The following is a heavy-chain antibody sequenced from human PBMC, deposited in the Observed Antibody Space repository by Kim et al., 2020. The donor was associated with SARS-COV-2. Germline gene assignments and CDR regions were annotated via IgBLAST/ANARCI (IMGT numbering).Heavy chain of an antibody. CDR2: ISSSGGST. CDR1: GFIFSDYV. J-gene: IGHJ2*01. V-gene: IGHV3-23*01. Sequence: GGSLRLSCEASGFIFSDYVMNWVRQTPGKRLEWVSTISSSGGSTNYADSVRGRLTISRDNSRNTLYLQMTNLRGEDTATYFCARDPPGNGDWFFDLGGRGTLVTVSS. CDR3: ARDPPGNGDWFFDL. D-gene: IGHD4-17*01.